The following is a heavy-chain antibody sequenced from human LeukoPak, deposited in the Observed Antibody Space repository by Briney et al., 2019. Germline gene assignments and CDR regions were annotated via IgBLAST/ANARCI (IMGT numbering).Heavy chain of an antibody. Sequence: GASVKVSCKASGYTFTSYDINWGRQATGQGLEWMGWMNPNSGNTGYAQKFQGRVTITRNTSISTAYMELSSLRSEDTAVYYCARVPAATHYTYYFDYWGQGTLVTVSS. CDR2: MNPNSGNT. CDR1: GYTFTSYD. D-gene: IGHD2-2*01. V-gene: IGHV1-8*03. CDR3: ARVPAATHYTYYFDY. J-gene: IGHJ4*02.